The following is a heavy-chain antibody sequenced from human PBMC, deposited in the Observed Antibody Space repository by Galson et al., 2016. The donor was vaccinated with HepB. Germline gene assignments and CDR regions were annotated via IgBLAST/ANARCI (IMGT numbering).Heavy chain of an antibody. Sequence: SLRLSCAGSGFIVSSHYMNWVRQVPGEGLEWVAIIYSGGATYYADSVKGRFTISRDNPKNTVYLQMNSLRGDDTAVYYCARDPGRIAAAGHLDSWGQGTLVTVSS. D-gene: IGHD6-13*01. J-gene: IGHJ5*01. V-gene: IGHV3-53*01. CDR3: ARDPGRIAAAGHLDS. CDR2: IYSGGAT. CDR1: GFIVSSHY.